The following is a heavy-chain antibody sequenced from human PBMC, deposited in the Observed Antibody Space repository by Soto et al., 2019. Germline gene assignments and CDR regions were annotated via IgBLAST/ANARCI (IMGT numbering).Heavy chain of an antibody. V-gene: IGHV3-15*01. D-gene: IGHD3-10*01. CDR2: IKSKTDGGTT. Sequence: EVQLVESGGGLVKPGGSLRLSCAASGFTFSNAWMSWVRQAPGKGLEWVGRIKSKTDGGTTDYAAPVKGRFTILRDDSKNTVYLPKNRPKTEDTAGYYCTTARITMVRGAIHWGQGTLVTVSS. J-gene: IGHJ4*02. CDR1: GFTFSNAW. CDR3: TTARITMVRGAIH.